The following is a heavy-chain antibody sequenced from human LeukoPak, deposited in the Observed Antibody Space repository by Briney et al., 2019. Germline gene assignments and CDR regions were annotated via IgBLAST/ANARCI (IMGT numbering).Heavy chain of an antibody. D-gene: IGHD6-25*01. J-gene: IGHJ4*02. CDR1: GYTFTGYY. CDR2: INPNSGDT. CDR3: ARVADGYYFDY. V-gene: IGHV1-2*02. Sequence: PPVNASCKASGYTFTGYYMHWVRQAPGQGLDWMGWINPNSGDTNYAQKFQGRVTMTSDTSISTVYMELSRLTSDDTAVYHCARVADGYYFDYWGQGTLVTVSS.